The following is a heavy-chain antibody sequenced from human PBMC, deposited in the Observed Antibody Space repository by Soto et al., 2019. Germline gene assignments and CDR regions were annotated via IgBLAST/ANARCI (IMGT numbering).Heavy chain of an antibody. J-gene: IGHJ4*02. CDR3: ARGTLV. Sequence: SETLSLTCSVSGGSLSSGGYWWSWIRQHPGRGLEWIGFVSYTGNTQYNPSLKSRVNISVDTSTKQFSLKLSSVTAADTAVYYCARGTLVWGQGTLVTVSS. CDR2: VSYTGNT. D-gene: IGHD2-2*01. V-gene: IGHV4-31*03. CDR1: GGSLSSGGYW.